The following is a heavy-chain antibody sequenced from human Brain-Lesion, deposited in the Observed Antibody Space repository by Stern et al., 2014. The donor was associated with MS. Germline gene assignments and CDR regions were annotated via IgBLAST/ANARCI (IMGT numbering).Heavy chain of an antibody. D-gene: IGHD3-3*01. V-gene: IGHV3-9*01. CDR2: ITSDSGTI. J-gene: IGHJ5*02. Sequence: EVQLVESGGGLVQPGRSLRLSCAASGFSFDDYAIHWVRQAPVKGLEWVSGITSDSGTIVYADSVKGRFTISRDNAKNSLYLQMNSLRVEDTAFYYCATLDFVRPAAGRGWFDPWGQGTLVTVSS. CDR3: ATLDFVRPAAGRGWFDP. CDR1: GFSFDDYA.